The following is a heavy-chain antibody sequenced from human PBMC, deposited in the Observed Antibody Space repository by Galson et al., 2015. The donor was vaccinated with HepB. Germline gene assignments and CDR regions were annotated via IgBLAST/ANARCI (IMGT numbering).Heavy chain of an antibody. CDR1: GFTFSSYA. V-gene: IGHV3-30*04. CDR3: ARLHAGYSSGRETGY. CDR2: ISYDGSNK. Sequence: SLRLSCAASGFTFSSYAMHWVRQAPGKGLEWVAVISYDGSNKYYADSVKGRFTISRDNSKNTLYLQMNSLRAEDTAVYYCARLHAGYSSGRETGYWGQGTLVTVSS. D-gene: IGHD6-19*01. J-gene: IGHJ4*02.